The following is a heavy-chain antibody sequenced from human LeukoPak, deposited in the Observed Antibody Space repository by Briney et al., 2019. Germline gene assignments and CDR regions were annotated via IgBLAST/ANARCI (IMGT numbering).Heavy chain of an antibody. CDR2: ISYDGSNK. V-gene: IGHV3-30-3*01. D-gene: IGHD6-19*01. CDR1: GFTFSSYA. CDR3: ARDRGSGWDFDH. Sequence: GRSLRLSCAASGFTFSSYAMHWVRQAPGKGLEWVAVISYDGSNKYYADSVKGRFTISRDNSKNTLYLHMNTLRAEDTAVYYCARDRGSGWDFDHWGQGTLVTVSS. J-gene: IGHJ4*02.